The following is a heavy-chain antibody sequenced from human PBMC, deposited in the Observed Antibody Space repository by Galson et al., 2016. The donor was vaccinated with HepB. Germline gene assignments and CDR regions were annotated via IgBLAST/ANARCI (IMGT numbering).Heavy chain of an antibody. CDR1: GFTVSSNY. CDR3: ARESPTTAGAFDI. Sequence: SLRLSCAASGFTVSSNYMSWVRQAPGKGLEWVSIIHSDGSTTSYADSVKGRFTVSRDNAKNTLYMQMNSLRAEDTAVYYCARESPTTAGAFDIWGQGTMVTVSS. V-gene: IGHV3-74*01. D-gene: IGHD4-17*01. J-gene: IGHJ3*02. CDR2: IHSDGSTT.